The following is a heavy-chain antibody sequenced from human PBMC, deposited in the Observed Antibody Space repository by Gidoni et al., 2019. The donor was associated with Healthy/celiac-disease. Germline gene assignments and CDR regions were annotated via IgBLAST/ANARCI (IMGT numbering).Heavy chain of an antibody. J-gene: IGHJ6*02. CDR3: ARTKYTPYYYGMDV. CDR2: TSPGDSDT. Sequence: EVQLVQSGAEVKQPGESLKISSKGSGYCFTSYWIGWVRQMPGKGLEWMGITSPGDSDTRNSPSFKGQVTIQADKSISTAYLQWSSLKASDTAMYYGARTKYTPYYYGMDVWGQGTTVTVS. CDR1: GYCFTSYW. D-gene: IGHD2-8*01. V-gene: IGHV5-51*01.